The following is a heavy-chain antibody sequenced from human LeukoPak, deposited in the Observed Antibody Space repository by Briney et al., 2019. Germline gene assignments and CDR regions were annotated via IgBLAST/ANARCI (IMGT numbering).Heavy chain of an antibody. CDR1: GGPFSGYY. V-gene: IGHV4-34*01. CDR3: ASWYYDSSGYRFDY. Sequence: SETLSLTCAVYGGPFSGYYWSWIRQPPGKGLEWIGEINHSGSTYYNPSLKSRVTMSVDTSKNQFSLRLSSVTAADTAVYYCASWYYDSSGYRFDYWGQGTLVTVSS. J-gene: IGHJ4*02. D-gene: IGHD3-22*01. CDR2: INHSGST.